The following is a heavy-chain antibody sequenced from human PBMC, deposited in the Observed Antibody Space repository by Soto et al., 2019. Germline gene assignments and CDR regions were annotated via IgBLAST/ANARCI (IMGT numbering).Heavy chain of an antibody. CDR3: ARVNYGDYIFDY. Sequence: GGSLRLSCAASRFTFSSYTMHWVRQAPGKGLEWVTLISDDGSNKYYADSVKGRFTISRDNSKNTLYLQMNSLRAEDTSVYYCARVNYGDYIFDYWGQGTLVTVSS. J-gene: IGHJ4*02. CDR2: ISDDGSNK. D-gene: IGHD4-17*01. V-gene: IGHV3-30-3*01. CDR1: RFTFSSYT.